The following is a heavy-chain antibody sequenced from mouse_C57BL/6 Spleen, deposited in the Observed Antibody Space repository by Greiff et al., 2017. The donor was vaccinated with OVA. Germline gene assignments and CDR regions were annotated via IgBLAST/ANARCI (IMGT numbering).Heavy chain of an antibody. J-gene: IGHJ4*01. Sequence: VQLQQPGAELVKPGASVTLSCKASGYTFTSYWMHWVKQRPGQGLEWIGMIHPNSGSTNYNEKFKSKGTLTVDKSSSTAYMQLSSLTSEDTAVYYCAREEVYDGYDYAMDYWGQGTSVTVSS. CDR3: AREEVYDGYDYAMDY. CDR1: GYTFTSYW. CDR2: IHPNSGST. V-gene: IGHV1-64*01. D-gene: IGHD2-3*01.